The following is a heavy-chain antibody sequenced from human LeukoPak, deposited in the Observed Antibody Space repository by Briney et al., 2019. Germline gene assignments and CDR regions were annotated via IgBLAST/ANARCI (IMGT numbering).Heavy chain of an antibody. CDR2: ICYSGST. Sequence: SETLSLTCTVSGGSISSSSYYWSWIRQPPGKGLEWIGYICYSGSTNYNPSLKSRVTISVDTPKNQFSLRLTSVTAADRAVYYCARAAAGRLLNYFDNWGQGTLVTVSS. CDR1: GGSISSSSYY. V-gene: IGHV4-61*01. D-gene: IGHD3-22*01. J-gene: IGHJ4*02. CDR3: ARAAAGRLLNYFDN.